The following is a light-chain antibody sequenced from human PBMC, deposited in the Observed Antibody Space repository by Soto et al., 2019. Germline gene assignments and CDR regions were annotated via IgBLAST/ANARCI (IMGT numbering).Light chain of an antibody. Sequence: DIQMTQSPSSLSASVGDRVTITCQASQDISNYLNWYQQKPGKAPKLLIYDASNLETGVPSRFSGSGSGTDFTFTISSLQPEDIVTYYCQQYDNLLTFGGGTKVEIK. V-gene: IGKV1-33*01. CDR2: DAS. CDR1: QDISNY. CDR3: QQYDNLLT. J-gene: IGKJ4*01.